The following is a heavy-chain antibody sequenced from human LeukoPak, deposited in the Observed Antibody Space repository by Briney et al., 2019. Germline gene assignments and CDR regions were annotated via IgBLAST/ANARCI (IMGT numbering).Heavy chain of an antibody. Sequence: SVKVSCKASGGTFSSYAISWVRQAPGQGLEWMGRIIPIFGTANYEQKFQGRVTITTDESTSTAYMELSSLRSEDTAVYYCARELLSGIRYFDYWGQGTLVTVSS. CDR1: GGTFSSYA. CDR3: ARELLSGIRYFDY. J-gene: IGHJ4*02. CDR2: IIPIFGTA. V-gene: IGHV1-69*05. D-gene: IGHD2/OR15-2a*01.